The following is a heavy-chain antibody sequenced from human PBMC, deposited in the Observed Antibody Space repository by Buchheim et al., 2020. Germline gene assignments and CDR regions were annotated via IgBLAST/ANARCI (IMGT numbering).Heavy chain of an antibody. V-gene: IGHV3-33*01. CDR2: IWYDGSNK. CDR3: ARGHDYYDSSGYYSVDY. Sequence: VQLVESGGGLVQPGRSLRLSCAASGFTFSSYGMHWVRQAPGKGLEWVAVIWYDGSNKYYADSVKGRFTISRDNSKNTLYLQMNSLRAEDTAVYYCARGHDYYDSSGYYSVDYWGQGTL. D-gene: IGHD3-22*01. CDR1: GFTFSSYG. J-gene: IGHJ4*02.